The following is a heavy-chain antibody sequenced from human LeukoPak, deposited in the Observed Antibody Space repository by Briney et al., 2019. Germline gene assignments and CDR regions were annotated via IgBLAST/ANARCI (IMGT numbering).Heavy chain of an antibody. CDR1: GGSISTNSNFF. J-gene: IGHJ6*02. V-gene: IGHV4-39*07. Sequence: SETLSLTCTVSGGSISTNSNFFWGWIRQPPGKGLDWIGIIYYSGTTYYNPSLKSRVTISVDTSKNQFSLKLSSVTAADTAVYYCARGGIAVAGTGMYYYYGMDVWGQGTTVTVSS. CDR2: IYYSGTT. CDR3: ARGGIAVAGTGMYYYYGMDV. D-gene: IGHD6-19*01.